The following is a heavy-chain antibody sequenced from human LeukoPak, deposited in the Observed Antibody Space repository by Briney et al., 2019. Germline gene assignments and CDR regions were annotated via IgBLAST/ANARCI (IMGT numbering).Heavy chain of an antibody. V-gene: IGHV1-8*02. CDR3: AREVRGDGGNYFDY. D-gene: IGHD4-23*01. CDR2: MNPNSGNT. Sequence: GASVKVSCKASGGTFSSYAISWVRQAPGQGLEWMGWMNPNSGNTGYAQKFQGRVTMTRNTSISTACMELSSLRSEDTAVYYCAREVRGDGGNYFDYWGQGTLVTVSS. J-gene: IGHJ4*02. CDR1: GGTFSSYA.